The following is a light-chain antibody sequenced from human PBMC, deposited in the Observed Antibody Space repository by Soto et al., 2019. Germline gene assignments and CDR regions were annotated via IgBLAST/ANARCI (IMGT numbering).Light chain of an antibody. J-gene: IGLJ3*02. V-gene: IGLV2-14*01. CDR3: SSYTRSTTHM. CDR2: EVT. CDR1: SSDFGNFNY. Sequence: QSALTQPASVSGSPGQSITISCTGASSDFGNFNYVSWYQQHPGKVPKLIIYEVTSRPSGVSNRFSGSKSDNTASLTISGLQAEDEAYYYCSSYTRSTTHMFGGGTKLTVL.